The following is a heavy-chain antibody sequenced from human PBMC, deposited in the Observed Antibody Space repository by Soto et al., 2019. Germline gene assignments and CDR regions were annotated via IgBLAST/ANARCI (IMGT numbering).Heavy chain of an antibody. CDR3: AIGWGRYVDL. V-gene: IGHV4-4*07. J-gene: IGHJ2*01. D-gene: IGHD3-16*01. Sequence: QVELQESGPGLVKPSETLSLTCTVSGDSIRGYSWSWIRQPAGQGLESLGRFFVTGRINYNPSLKSRVTMSLDTSTNQFSRMLMSVTAADTAVYCGAIGWGRYVDLWGRGTLVTVSS. CDR1: GDSIRGYS. CDR2: FFVTGRI.